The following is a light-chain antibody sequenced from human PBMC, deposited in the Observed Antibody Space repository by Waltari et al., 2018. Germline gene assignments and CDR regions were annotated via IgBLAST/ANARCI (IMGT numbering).Light chain of an antibody. J-gene: IGKJ4*01. CDR1: QGVRGF. CDR2: DIS. CDR3: QQYGSWPLT. Sequence: ETVLTQSPVTLSVSPGERVALSCRASQGVRGFLAWYQQKPGQAPRLLVYDISTRATGIPARFSGSGSETEFTLTISGLQSEDLAVYYCQQYGSWPLTFGGGTKVDLK. V-gene: IGKV3-15*01.